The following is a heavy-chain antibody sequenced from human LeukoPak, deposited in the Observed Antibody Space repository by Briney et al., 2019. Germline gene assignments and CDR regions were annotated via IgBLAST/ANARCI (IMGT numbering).Heavy chain of an antibody. V-gene: IGHV4-39*07. D-gene: IGHD3-10*01. CDR2: IYYSGST. CDR1: GGSISSSSYY. CDR3: ARDYYGSGSYWGYDY. Sequence: SETLSLTCTVSGGSISSSSYYWGWIRQPPGKGLEWIGSIYYSGSTYYNPSLKSRVTISVDTSKNQFSLKLSSVTAADTAVYYCARDYYGSGSYWGYDYWGQGTLVTVSS. J-gene: IGHJ4*02.